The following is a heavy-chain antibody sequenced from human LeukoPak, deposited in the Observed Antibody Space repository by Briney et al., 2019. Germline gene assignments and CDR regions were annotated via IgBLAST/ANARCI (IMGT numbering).Heavy chain of an antibody. CDR2: ISGSGGST. CDR3: AKGPHMIVVVDAFDI. CDR1: GFTFSSYG. J-gene: IGHJ3*02. V-gene: IGHV3-23*01. D-gene: IGHD3-22*01. Sequence: PGGSLRLSCAASGFTFSSYGMSWVRQAPGKGLEWVSAISGSGGSTYYADSVKGRFTISRDNSKNTLYLQMNSLRAEDTAVYYCAKGPHMIVVVDAFDIWGQGTTVTVSS.